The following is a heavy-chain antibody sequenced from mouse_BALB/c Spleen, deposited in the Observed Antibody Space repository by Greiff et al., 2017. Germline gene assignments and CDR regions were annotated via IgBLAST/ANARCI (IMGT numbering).Heavy chain of an antibody. CDR1: GYSITSGYY. V-gene: IGHV3-6*02. J-gene: IGHJ3*01. CDR2: ISYDGSN. CDR3: ARGGYYRYDVWFAY. Sequence: EVKLQESGPGLVKPSQSLSLTCSVTGYSITSGYYWNWIRQFPGNKLEWMGYISYDGSNNYNPSLKNRISITRDTSKNQFFLKLNSVTTEDTATYYCARGGYYRYDVWFAYWGQGTLVTVSA. D-gene: IGHD2-14*01.